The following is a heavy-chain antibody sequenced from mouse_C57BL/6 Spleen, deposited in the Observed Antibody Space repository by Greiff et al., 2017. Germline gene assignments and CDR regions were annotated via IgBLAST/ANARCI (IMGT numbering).Heavy chain of an antibody. V-gene: IGHV1-26*01. Sequence: VQLKHSGPELVKPGASVKISCKASGYTFTDYYMNWVKQSPGKSLEWIGDINPNNGGTSYNQKFKGKATLTVDKSSSTAYMELRSLTSEDSAVYYCARGIYYGNHWGQGTTLTVSS. CDR1: GYTFTDYY. J-gene: IGHJ2*01. D-gene: IGHD2-1*01. CDR2: INPNNGGT. CDR3: ARGIYYGNH.